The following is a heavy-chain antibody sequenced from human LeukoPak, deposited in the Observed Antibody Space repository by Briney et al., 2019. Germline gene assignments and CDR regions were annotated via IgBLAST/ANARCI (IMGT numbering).Heavy chain of an antibody. J-gene: IGHJ5*02. Sequence: SETLSLTCTVSGGSISSGDYYWSWIRQPPGKGLEWIGYIYYSGSTYYNPSLKSRVTISVDTSKNQFSLKLSSVTAADTAVYYCAREIDSGSGPVSDNWFDPWGQGTLVTVSS. V-gene: IGHV4-30-4*01. CDR3: AREIDSGSGPVSDNWFDP. D-gene: IGHD3-10*01. CDR2: IYYSGST. CDR1: GGSISSGDYY.